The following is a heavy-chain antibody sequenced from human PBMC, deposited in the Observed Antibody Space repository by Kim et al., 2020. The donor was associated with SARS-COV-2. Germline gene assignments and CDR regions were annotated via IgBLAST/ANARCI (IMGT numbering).Heavy chain of an antibody. CDR1: GYTFTSYG. V-gene: IGHV1-18*01. CDR2: ISAYNGNT. D-gene: IGHD2-21*02. CDR3: ATFVVVTALDAFDI. J-gene: IGHJ3*02. Sequence: ASVKVSCKASGYTFTSYGISWVRQAPGQGLEWMGWISAYNGNTNYAQKLQGRVTMTTDTSTSTAYMELRSLRSDDTAVYYCATFVVVTALDAFDIWGQGTMVTVSS.